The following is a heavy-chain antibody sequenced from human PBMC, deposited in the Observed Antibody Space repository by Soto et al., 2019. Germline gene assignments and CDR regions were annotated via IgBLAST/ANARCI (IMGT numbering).Heavy chain of an antibody. V-gene: IGHV1-18*01. Sequence: VASVKVSCNASGYTFTSSGVNRVRQAPGQGLEWMGWISAYNGNTKYAQKLQGRVTMTTDTSTSTAYMELRSLRSDDTAVYYCARDSPPVDYWGQGTLVTVSS. CDR1: GYTFTSSG. J-gene: IGHJ4*02. CDR2: ISAYNGNT. CDR3: ARDSPPVDY.